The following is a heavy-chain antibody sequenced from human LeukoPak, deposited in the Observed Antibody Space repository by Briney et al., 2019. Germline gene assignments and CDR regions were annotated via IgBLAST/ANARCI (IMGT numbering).Heavy chain of an antibody. CDR3: ARSSYPYYFDY. J-gene: IGHJ4*02. CDR1: GFTFSDYW. CDR2: IHGDGSTT. Sequence: GGSLRLSCAASGFTFSDYWMHWVRRAPGKGLVWVSLIHGDGSTTSYADSVQGRLTISRDNAKNTLYLQMNSLRAEDTAVYYCARSSYPYYFDYWGQGSLVTVSS. D-gene: IGHD3-10*01. V-gene: IGHV3-74*01.